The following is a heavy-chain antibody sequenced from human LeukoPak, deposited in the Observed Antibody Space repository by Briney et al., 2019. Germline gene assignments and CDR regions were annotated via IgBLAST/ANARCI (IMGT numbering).Heavy chain of an antibody. CDR2: IYHSGST. CDR3: ARVVGATVGN. D-gene: IGHD1-26*01. J-gene: IGHJ4*02. CDR1: GYSISSGYY. Sequence: SETLSLTCTVSGYSISSGYYWGWIRQPPGKGLEWIGSIYHSGSTYYNPSLKSRVTISVDTSKNQLSLKLSSVTAADTAVYYCARVVGATVGNWGQGTLVTVSS. V-gene: IGHV4-38-2*02.